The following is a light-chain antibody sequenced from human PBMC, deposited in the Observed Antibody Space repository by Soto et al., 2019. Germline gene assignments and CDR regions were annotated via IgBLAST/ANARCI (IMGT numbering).Light chain of an antibody. J-gene: IGKJ2*01. CDR1: QSIVSY. CDR3: QQSYSAPYT. CDR2: SSS. V-gene: IGKV1-39*01. Sequence: DIQMTQSPSSLSASVGDRVSITCRSSQSIVSYLNWYQQIPGKAPKRLIYSSSTLQSGVTSRFSGSGSGTDFTLTISSLQPADFATYYCQQSYSAPYTVGQGTNLEIK.